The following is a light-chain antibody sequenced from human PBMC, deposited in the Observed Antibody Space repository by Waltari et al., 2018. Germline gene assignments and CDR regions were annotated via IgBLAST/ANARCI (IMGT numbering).Light chain of an antibody. V-gene: IGLV3-25*03. J-gene: IGLJ2*01. Sequence: SYELTQPPSVSVSPGQTATITCSVDALPNQYGYWYQQKPGQAPVLVINKDSDRPSGIPERFSGSSSGTTITLTISGVQAEDEADYYCQSVDSSSTYVVFGGGTKLTVL. CDR2: KDS. CDR1: ALPNQY. CDR3: QSVDSSSTYVV.